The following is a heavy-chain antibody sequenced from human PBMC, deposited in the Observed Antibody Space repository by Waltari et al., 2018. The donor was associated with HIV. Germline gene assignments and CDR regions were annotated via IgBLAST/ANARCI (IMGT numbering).Heavy chain of an antibody. CDR2: IKSKTDGGTT. CDR1: GFTFSNAW. D-gene: IGHD3-10*01. J-gene: IGHJ5*02. Sequence: EVQLVESGGGLVKPGGSLRLSCAASGFTFSNAWMSWVRQAPGKGLEWVGRIKSKTDGGTTDYAAPVKGRFTISRDDSKNTLYLQMNSLKTEDTAVYYCTATYYYGSGSYPWGQGTLVTVSS. V-gene: IGHV3-15*01. CDR3: TATYYYGSGSYP.